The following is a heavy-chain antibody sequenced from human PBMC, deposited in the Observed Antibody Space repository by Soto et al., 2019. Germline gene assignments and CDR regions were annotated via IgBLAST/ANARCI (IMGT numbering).Heavy chain of an antibody. D-gene: IGHD6-19*01. CDR3: ARDWDLRPQWLVPYTVVTAFDY. CDR2: ISAYNGNT. V-gene: IGHV1-18*01. J-gene: IGHJ4*02. CDR1: GYTFTSYG. Sequence: QVQLVQSGAEVKKPGASVKVSCKASGYTFTSYGISWVRQAPGLGLEWMGWISAYNGNTNYAKKRQGRGTMTTGTATSRAYRELRSLRSDDTAVYYCARDWDLRPQWLVPYTVVTAFDYWGQGTLVTVSS.